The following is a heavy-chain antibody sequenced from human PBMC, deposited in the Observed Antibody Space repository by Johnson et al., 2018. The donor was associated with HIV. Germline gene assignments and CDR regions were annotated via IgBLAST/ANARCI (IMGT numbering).Heavy chain of an antibody. V-gene: IGHV3-33*01. CDR1: GFTFSSYG. D-gene: IGHD6-13*01. J-gene: IGHJ3*02. CDR2: MWYDGSEK. CDR3: ARDPRSWYDDAFDI. Sequence: QVQLVESGGGVVQPGRSLRLSCAASGFTFSSYGMHWVRQAPGKGLEWVAGMWYDGSEKNYADFVNGRFTISRDTSKNTLYLQMDSLRAEDTALYYCARDPRSWYDDAFDIWGQGTMVTVSS.